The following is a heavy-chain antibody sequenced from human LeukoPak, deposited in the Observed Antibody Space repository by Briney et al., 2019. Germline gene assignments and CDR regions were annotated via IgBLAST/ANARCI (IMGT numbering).Heavy chain of an antibody. CDR2: ISSSRSTI. CDR3: ATWLQYYFDY. V-gene: IGHV3-48*02. CDR1: GFTFSTCA. D-gene: IGHD5-24*01. J-gene: IGHJ4*02. Sequence: PGGSLRLSCAASGFTFSTCAMSWVRQAPGKGLEWVSYISSSRSTIYYADSVKGRFTISRDNAKNSLYLQMNSLRDEDTAVYYCATWLQYYFDYWGQGTLVTVSS.